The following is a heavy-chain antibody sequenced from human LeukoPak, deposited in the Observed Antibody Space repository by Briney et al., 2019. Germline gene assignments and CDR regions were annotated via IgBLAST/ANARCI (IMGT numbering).Heavy chain of an antibody. J-gene: IGHJ4*02. D-gene: IGHD6-19*01. CDR2: IYYTGST. Sequence: SETLSLTCTVSGGSINNYYWSWVRQPPGAGLEWLAYIYYTGSTNYNPSLKTRLTISVDTSKNQFSLRLNSVTAADTAVYYCARVPSIAVAGFTFFDYWGQGTLVTVSS. CDR1: GGSINNYY. CDR3: ARVPSIAVAGFTFFDY. V-gene: IGHV4-59*08.